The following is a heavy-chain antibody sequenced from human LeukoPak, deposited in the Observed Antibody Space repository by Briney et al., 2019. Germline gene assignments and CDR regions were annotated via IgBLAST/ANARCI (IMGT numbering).Heavy chain of an antibody. J-gene: IGHJ4*02. D-gene: IGHD2-15*01. CDR3: AKPSIGLDY. CDR2: ISYDGSNK. V-gene: IGHV3-30*18. CDR1: GFTFSSYG. Sequence: GRSLRLSCAASGFTFSSYGMHWVRQAPGKGLEWVAVISYDGSNKYYADSVKGRFTIPRDNSKNTLYLQMNSLRAEDTAVYYCAKPSIGLDYWGQGTLVTVSS.